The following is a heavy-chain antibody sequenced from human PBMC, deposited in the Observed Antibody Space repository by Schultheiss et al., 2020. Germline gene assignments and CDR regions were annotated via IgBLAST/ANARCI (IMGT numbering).Heavy chain of an antibody. J-gene: IGHJ4*02. CDR2: IKSKTDGGTT. D-gene: IGHD6-13*01. CDR3: TTGWSGGAYSSSWMGLDY. Sequence: GGSLRLSCAASGSTFSNAWMSWVRQAPGKGLEWVGRIKSKTDGGTTDYAAPVKGRFTISRDDSKNTLYLQMNSLKTEDTAVYYCTTGWSGGAYSSSWMGLDYWGQGTLVTVSS. CDR1: GSTFSNAW. V-gene: IGHV3-15*01.